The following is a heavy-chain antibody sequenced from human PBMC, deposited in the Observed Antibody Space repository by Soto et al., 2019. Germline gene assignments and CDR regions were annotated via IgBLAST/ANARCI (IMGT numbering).Heavy chain of an antibody. D-gene: IGHD3-22*01. V-gene: IGHV3-23*01. J-gene: IGHJ4*02. Sequence: ASVKVSCAASGFTFSSYAMSWVRQAPGKGLEWVSAISGSGGSTYYADSVKGRFTISRDNSKNTLYLQMNSLRAEDTAVYYCAKDREYYDSSGYWGQGTLVTVSS. CDR2: ISGSGGST. CDR3: AKDREYYDSSGY. CDR1: GFTFSSYA.